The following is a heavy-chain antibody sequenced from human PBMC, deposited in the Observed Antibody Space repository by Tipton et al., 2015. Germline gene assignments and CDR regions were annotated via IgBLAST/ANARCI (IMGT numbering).Heavy chain of an antibody. D-gene: IGHD3-9*01. J-gene: IGHJ4*02. CDR1: GGSITSYY. Sequence: TLSLTCNVSGGSITSYYWSWIRQPPGKGLEWIGYIYYSGGTKYNPSLKSRVTMSRDTSKNQFSLKLTSVTAADTAVYYCACQDYDIMTRDYQTVDYWGQGTLVTVSS. CDR2: IYYSGGT. V-gene: IGHV4-59*08. CDR3: ACQDYDIMTRDYQTVDY.